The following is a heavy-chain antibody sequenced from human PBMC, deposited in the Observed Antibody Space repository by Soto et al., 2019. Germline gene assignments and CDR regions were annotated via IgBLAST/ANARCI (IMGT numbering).Heavy chain of an antibody. J-gene: IGHJ3*02. V-gene: IGHV2-5*02. D-gene: IGHD7-27*01. CDR3: AHRLSLGPHGYDM. CDR1: GFSLSTHGVA. Sequence: QITLKESGPTLVKSTQTLTLTCTFSGFSLSTHGVAVGWIRQPPGKALEWLGLIYWDDDKRYSPSLKNRLTITKDTSKSQVVLTVTNMDPEDTATYYCAHRLSLGPHGYDMWGQGTMVTVSS. CDR2: IYWDDDK.